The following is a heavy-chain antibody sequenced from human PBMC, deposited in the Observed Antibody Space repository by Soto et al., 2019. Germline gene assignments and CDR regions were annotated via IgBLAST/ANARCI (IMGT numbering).Heavy chain of an antibody. CDR2: INSSSSTK. D-gene: IGHD2-15*01. Sequence: HPGGSLRLSCAGSGFPFNNYWMSWVRQAPGKGLEWVANINSSSSTKYYADSVKGRFTISRDNAKNSLYLQMNSLRAEDTAVYYCARDGSDIVSWEPLAHCYYYYYMDVWGKGTTVTVSS. CDR3: ARDGSDIVSWEPLAHCYYYYYMDV. J-gene: IGHJ6*03. V-gene: IGHV3-48*01. CDR1: GFPFNNYW.